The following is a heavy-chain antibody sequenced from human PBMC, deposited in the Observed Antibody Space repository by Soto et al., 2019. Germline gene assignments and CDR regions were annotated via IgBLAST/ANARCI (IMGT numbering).Heavy chain of an antibody. Sequence: GESLKISCKGSGYSFPNYWIGWVRQMSGKGLEWMGIIYPGDSDTRYSPSFQGQVTISADKSISTAYLQWSSLKAPDTAMYYCARTAAAGKYYYGMDVWGQGTTVTVSS. CDR3: ARTAAAGKYYYGMDV. J-gene: IGHJ6*02. CDR1: GYSFPNYW. V-gene: IGHV5-51*01. CDR2: IYPGDSDT. D-gene: IGHD6-13*01.